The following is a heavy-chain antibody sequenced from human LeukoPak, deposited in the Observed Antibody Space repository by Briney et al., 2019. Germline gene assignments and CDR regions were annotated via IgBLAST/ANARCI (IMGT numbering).Heavy chain of an antibody. J-gene: IGHJ4*02. CDR1: GYTFTDYY. CDR2: IIPIFGTA. Sequence: ASVKVSCKASGYTFTDYYMHWVRQAPGQGLEWMGGIIPIFGTANYAQKFQGRVTLTRDMSTSTVYMEVSSLRSEDTAVYYCARHGSGSGSYIGGQGTLVTVSS. D-gene: IGHD3-10*01. CDR3: ARHGSGSGSYI. V-gene: IGHV1-46*01.